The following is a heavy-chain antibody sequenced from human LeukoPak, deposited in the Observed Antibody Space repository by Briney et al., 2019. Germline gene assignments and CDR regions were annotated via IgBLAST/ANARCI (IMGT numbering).Heavy chain of an antibody. Sequence: GTSVKVSCKASGFTFTSSAVQWVRQARGQRLEWIGWIVVGSGNTNYAQKFQERVTITRDMSTSTAYMELSSLRSEDTAVYYCAAVKMRSPGYSSSWRLDEPLFDPWGQGTLVTVSS. CDR3: AAVKMRSPGYSSSWRLDEPLFDP. D-gene: IGHD6-13*01. V-gene: IGHV1-58*01. J-gene: IGHJ5*02. CDR2: IVVGSGNT. CDR1: GFTFTSSA.